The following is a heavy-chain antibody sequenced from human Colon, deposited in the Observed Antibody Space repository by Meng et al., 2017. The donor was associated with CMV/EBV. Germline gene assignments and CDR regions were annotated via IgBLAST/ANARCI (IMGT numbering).Heavy chain of an antibody. V-gene: IGHV3-21*01. CDR3: AREVSRDGRYFDY. J-gene: IGHJ4*02. CDR1: GFTFKIHS. D-gene: IGHD5/OR15-5a*01. Sequence: GESLKISCAASGFTFKIHSMNWVRQAPGKGLEWVSSISSGSDDTYYADSVKGRFTISRDNAKDSLHLQMNSLRVEDTAVYYCAREVSRDGRYFDYWGQGALVTVSS. CDR2: ISSGSDDT.